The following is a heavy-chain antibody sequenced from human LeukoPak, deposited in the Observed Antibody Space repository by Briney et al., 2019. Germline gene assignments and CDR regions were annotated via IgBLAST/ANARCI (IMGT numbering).Heavy chain of an antibody. D-gene: IGHD3-10*01. CDR3: ARDPGSGSYLGIYYYYGMDV. V-gene: IGHV4-31*03. Sequence: PSQTLSLTCTVSVGSISSGCYYWSWIRQHPGKGLEWIGYIYYSGSTYYNPSLKSRVTISVDTSKNQFSLKLSSVTAADTAVYYCARDPGSGSYLGIYYYYGMDVWGQGTTVTVSS. CDR1: VGSISSGCYY. CDR2: IYYSGST. J-gene: IGHJ6*02.